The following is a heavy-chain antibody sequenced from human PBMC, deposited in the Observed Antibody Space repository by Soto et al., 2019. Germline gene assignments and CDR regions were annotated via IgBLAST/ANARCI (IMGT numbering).Heavy chain of an antibody. D-gene: IGHD1-20*01. CDR1: GFTFSNAW. V-gene: IGHV3-15*07. CDR3: TTDVTGTTEEAALDY. CDR2: IKSKTDGGTT. J-gene: IGHJ4*02. Sequence: EVQLVESGGGLVKPGGSLRLSCAASGFTFSNAWMNWVRQAPGKGLEWVGRIKSKTDGGTTDYAAPVKGRFTISRDDSKNTLYRQMNSLKTEDTAVYYCTTDVTGTTEEAALDYWGQGTLVTVSS.